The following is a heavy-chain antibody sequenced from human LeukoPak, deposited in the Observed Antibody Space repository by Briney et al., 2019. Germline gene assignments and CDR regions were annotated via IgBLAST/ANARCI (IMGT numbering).Heavy chain of an antibody. CDR2: IYYSGST. D-gene: IGHD3-16*02. V-gene: IGHV4-59*08. CDR1: GGSISSYY. J-gene: IGHJ4*02. Sequence: SETLSLTCTVSGGSISSYYWSWIRQPPGKGLEWIGYIYYSGSTNYNPSLQSRVTISVDTSKNQFSLQLSSVTAADTAVYYVARQGRWELSVDYWGQGTLHTVSS. CDR3: ARQGRWELSVDY.